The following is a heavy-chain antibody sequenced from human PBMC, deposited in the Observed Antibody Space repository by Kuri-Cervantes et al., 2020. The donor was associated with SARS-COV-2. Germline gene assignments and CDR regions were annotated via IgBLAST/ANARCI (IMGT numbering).Heavy chain of an antibody. V-gene: IGHV1-69*02. J-gene: IGHJ3*02. CDR1: GYTFTGYY. CDR3: ARSRMTTDAFDI. CDR2: IIPILGIA. D-gene: IGHD4-11*01. Sequence: KISCKASGYTFTGYYMHWVRQAPGQGLEWMGRIIPILGIANYAQKFQGRVTITADKSTSTAYMELSSLRSEDTAVYYCARSRMTTDAFDIWGQGTMVTVSS.